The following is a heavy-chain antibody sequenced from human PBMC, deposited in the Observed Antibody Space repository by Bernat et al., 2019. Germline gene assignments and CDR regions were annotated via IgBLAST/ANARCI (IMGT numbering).Heavy chain of an antibody. CDR2: ISYDGSNK. J-gene: IGHJ3*02. CDR1: GFTFSSYG. D-gene: IGHD6-19*01. V-gene: IGHV3-30*18. CDR3: AKLWGIAVACFQAFDI. Sequence: QVQLVESGGGVVQPGRSLRLSCAASGFTFSSYGMHWVRQAPGKGLEWVAVISYDGSNKYYADSVKGRFTISRDNSKNTLYLQMNSLRAEDTAVYYCAKLWGIAVACFQAFDIWGQGTMVTVSS.